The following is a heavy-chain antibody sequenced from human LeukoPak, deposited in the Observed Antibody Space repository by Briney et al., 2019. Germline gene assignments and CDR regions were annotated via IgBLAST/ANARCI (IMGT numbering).Heavy chain of an antibody. J-gene: IGHJ4*02. CDR2: ISGSSSPI. CDR3: ARLMIVGTLIDY. Sequence: GGSLRLSCAASGFTFSSYGMHWVRQAPGKGLEWVSYISGSSSPIYYADSVKGRFTISRDNAKNSLYLQMNSLSAEDTAVYYCARLMIVGTLIDYWGQGTLVTVSS. CDR1: GFTFSSYG. V-gene: IGHV3-48*01. D-gene: IGHD3-22*01.